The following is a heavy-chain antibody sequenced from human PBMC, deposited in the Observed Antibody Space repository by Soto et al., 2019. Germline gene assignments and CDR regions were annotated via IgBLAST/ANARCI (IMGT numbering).Heavy chain of an antibody. Sequence: PGGSLRLSCAASGFTFSSYAMSWVRQAPGKGLEWVSAISGSGGSTYYADSVKGRFTISRDNSKNTLYLQMNSLRAEDTAVYYCAKFPPSATVTPPTFDYWGQGTLVTVSS. V-gene: IGHV3-23*01. CDR2: ISGSGGST. CDR1: GFTFSSYA. D-gene: IGHD4-17*01. CDR3: AKFPPSATVTPPTFDY. J-gene: IGHJ4*02.